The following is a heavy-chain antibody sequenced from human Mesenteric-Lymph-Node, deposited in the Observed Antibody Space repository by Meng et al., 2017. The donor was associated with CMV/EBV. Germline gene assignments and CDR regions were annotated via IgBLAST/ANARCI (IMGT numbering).Heavy chain of an antibody. CDR3: ARDWVDTAMVQGYYYGMDV. D-gene: IGHD5-18*01. Sequence: ASVKVSCKASGYTFTGYYMHWVRQAPGQGLEWMGWINPNSGGTNYAQKFQGRVTMTRETSISTAYMELSRLRSDATAVYYCARDWVDTAMVQGYYYGMDVWGQGTTVTVSS. V-gene: IGHV1-2*02. CDR2: INPNSGGT. J-gene: IGHJ6*02. CDR1: GYTFTGYY.